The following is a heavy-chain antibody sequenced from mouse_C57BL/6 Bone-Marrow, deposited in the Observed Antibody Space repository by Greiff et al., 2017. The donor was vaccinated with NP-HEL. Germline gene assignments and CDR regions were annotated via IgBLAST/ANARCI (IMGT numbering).Heavy chain of an antibody. V-gene: IGHV1-64*01. D-gene: IGHD1-1*01. CDR3: ASPYGSSSGY. CDR2: IHPNSGST. J-gene: IGHJ2*01. Sequence: VQLQQPGAELVKPGASVKLCCKADGGEGRRCWLHVGWRGPGQGLEWIGMIHPNSGSTNYNEKFKSKATLTVDKSSSTAYMQLSSLTSEDSAVYYCASPYGSSSGYWGQGTTLTVSS. CDR1: GGEGRRCW.